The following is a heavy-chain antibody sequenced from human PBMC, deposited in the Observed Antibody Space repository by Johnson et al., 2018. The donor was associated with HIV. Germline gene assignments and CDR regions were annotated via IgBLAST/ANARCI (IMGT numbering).Heavy chain of an antibody. J-gene: IGHJ3*01. V-gene: IGHV3-30*02. CDR3: AKGIGHSYRGTHDAFDV. CDR2: IWSNGRDQ. Sequence: QMMLVESGGGVVQPGGSLRLSCVASGFTFTTYDFHWVRQAPGKGLEWVAFIWSNGRDQYYGDSVKGRFTISRDDSKNTVDLQMNTLTPDDTAVYYCAKGIGHSYRGTHDAFDVWGQGTMVTVSA. CDR1: GFTFTTYD. D-gene: IGHD3/OR15-3a*01.